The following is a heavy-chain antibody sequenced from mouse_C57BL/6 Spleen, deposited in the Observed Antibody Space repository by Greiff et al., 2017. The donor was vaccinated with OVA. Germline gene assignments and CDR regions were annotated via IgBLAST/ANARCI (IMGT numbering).Heavy chain of an antibody. Sequence: VKLQQPGAELVKPGASVKMSCKASGYTFTSYWITWVKQRPGQGLEWIGDIYPGSGSTNYNEKFKSKATLTVDTSSSTAYMQLSSLTSEDSAVYYCVRWDYYYGSSHYAMDYWGQGTSVTVSS. J-gene: IGHJ4*01. CDR1: GYTFTSYW. D-gene: IGHD1-1*01. CDR2: IYPGSGST. V-gene: IGHV1-55*01. CDR3: VRWDYYYGSSHYAMDY.